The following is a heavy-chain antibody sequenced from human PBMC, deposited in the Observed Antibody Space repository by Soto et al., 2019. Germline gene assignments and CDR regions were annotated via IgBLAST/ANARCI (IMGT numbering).Heavy chain of an antibody. J-gene: IGHJ6*02. CDR1: GFTFSSYW. D-gene: IGHD5-18*01. V-gene: IGHV3-7*01. Sequence: PGGSLRLSCAASGFTFSSYWMSWVRQAPGKGLEWVANIKQDGSEKYYVDSVKGRFTISRDNAKNSLYLQMNSLRAEDTAVYYCARDRRGYSYGAYYYYYGMDVWGQGTTVTVS. CDR2: IKQDGSEK. CDR3: ARDRRGYSYGAYYYYYGMDV.